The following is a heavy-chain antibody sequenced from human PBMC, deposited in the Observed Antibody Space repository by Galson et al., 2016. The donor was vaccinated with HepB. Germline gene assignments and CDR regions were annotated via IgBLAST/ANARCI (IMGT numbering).Heavy chain of an antibody. D-gene: IGHD3-16*01. V-gene: IGHV3-15*07. CDR2: IRSRADGGTT. J-gene: IGHJ6*02. CDR3: TTAHGGDYYYAMDV. Sequence: SLRLSCAASGFTFTNTWMNWVRQAPGEGLEWVGRIRSRADGGTTDYAAPVQGRFTVSRDDSKKTLYLQMNSLTTDDTAVYFCTTAHGGDYYYAMDVWGQGTTVTVSS. CDR1: GFTFTNTW.